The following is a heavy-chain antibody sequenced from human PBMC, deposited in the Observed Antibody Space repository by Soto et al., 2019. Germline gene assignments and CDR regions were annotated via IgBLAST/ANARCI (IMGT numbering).Heavy chain of an antibody. Sequence: SETLSLTCAVSGGSITSGAYYWTWIRQHPGKGLEWIASIHYSGRTYYKQSLKSRVTISVDTSNNQFSLKLSSVTAADTAVYYCARYYFDSSGYSNWFDPWGQGTLVTVSS. J-gene: IGHJ5*02. V-gene: IGHV4-31*11. CDR2: IHYSGRT. CDR3: ARYYFDSSGYSNWFDP. CDR1: GGSITSGAYY. D-gene: IGHD3-22*01.